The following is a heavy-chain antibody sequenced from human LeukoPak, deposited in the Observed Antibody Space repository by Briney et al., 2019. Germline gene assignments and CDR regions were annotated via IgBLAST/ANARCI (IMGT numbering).Heavy chain of an antibody. CDR3: AKERAAFCGYDY. V-gene: IGHV3-30*18. Sequence: PGGSLRLSCAAFGFTFSDYGMHWARQAPGNGLEWVAVISGDGNVKFHADSVKGRFTISRDNSKNTLYLQMNSLRVEDTATYYCAKERAAFCGYDYWGQGALVTVSS. J-gene: IGHJ4*02. CDR2: ISGDGNVK. D-gene: IGHD2-21*01. CDR1: GFTFSDYG.